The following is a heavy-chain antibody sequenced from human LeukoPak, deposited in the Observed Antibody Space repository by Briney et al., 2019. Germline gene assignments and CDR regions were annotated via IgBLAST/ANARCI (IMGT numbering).Heavy chain of an antibody. Sequence: ASVKVSCKASGYTFTGYYMHWVRQAPGQGLEWMGWINPNSGGTNYAQKFQGRVTMTRDTSISTAYMELSRLRSDDTAVYYCARGYCSSTSCPSRYYYYMDVWGKGTTVTISS. CDR1: GYTFTGYY. D-gene: IGHD2-2*01. CDR3: ARGYCSSTSCPSRYYYYMDV. J-gene: IGHJ6*03. CDR2: INPNSGGT. V-gene: IGHV1-2*02.